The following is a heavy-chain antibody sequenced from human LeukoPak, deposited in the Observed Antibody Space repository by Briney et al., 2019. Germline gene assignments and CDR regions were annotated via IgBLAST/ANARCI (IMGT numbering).Heavy chain of an antibody. D-gene: IGHD6-25*01. CDR1: GYTFTSYG. CDR2: ISPYNGKS. Sequence: ASVKVSCKASGYTFTSYGISWVRQAPGQGLEWVGWISPYNGKSNYAQKLQDRVTMTTDISTSTAYLELRSLKSDDTAVYYCAKGAATDRLIPPIDWGQGTLVIVSS. CDR3: AKGAATDRLIPPID. V-gene: IGHV1-18*01. J-gene: IGHJ4*02.